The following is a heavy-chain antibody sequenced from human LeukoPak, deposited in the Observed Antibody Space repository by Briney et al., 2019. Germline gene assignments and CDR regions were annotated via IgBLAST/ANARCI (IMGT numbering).Heavy chain of an antibody. CDR3: AKEHYYETSALPGEY. V-gene: IGHV3-30*18. J-gene: IGHJ4*02. Sequence: GRSLRLSCAASGFTFSSYGMHWVRQAPGKGLEWVAVISHDGSNKYYADSVKGRFTISRDNSKNTLYLQMSSLRADDTAVYYCAKEHYYETSALPGEYWGQGTLVTVS. D-gene: IGHD3-22*01. CDR2: ISHDGSNK. CDR1: GFTFSSYG.